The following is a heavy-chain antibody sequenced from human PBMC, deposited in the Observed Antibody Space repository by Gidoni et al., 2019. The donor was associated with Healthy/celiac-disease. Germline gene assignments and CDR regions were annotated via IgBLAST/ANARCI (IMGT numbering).Heavy chain of an antibody. V-gene: IGHV3-30*18. J-gene: IGHJ3*02. CDR3: AKDYDSSGLDAFDI. CDR1: GFTFSSYG. Sequence: QVQLVESGGGVVQPGRSLRLSCAATGFTFSSYGMHWVSPAPGKGLEWVAVISYDGSNKYYADSVKGRFTISRDNSKNTLYLQMNSLRAEDTAVYYCAKDYDSSGLDAFDIWGQGTMVTVSS. D-gene: IGHD3-22*01. CDR2: ISYDGSNK.